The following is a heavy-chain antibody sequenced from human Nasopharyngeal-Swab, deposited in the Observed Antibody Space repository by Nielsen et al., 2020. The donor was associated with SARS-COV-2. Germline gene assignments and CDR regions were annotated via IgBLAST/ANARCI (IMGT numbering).Heavy chain of an antibody. Sequence: SSKVSCKASGFTITSSAMQWVRHAPGQRLEWIGWIVACSGNTTYAQKFQERVTITRNMSTSTAYMELSSLRSEDTAVYYCADAAYGGDCYYHWGVDVWGQGTTVTVSS. D-gene: IGHD2-21*02. J-gene: IGHJ6*02. CDR3: ADAAYGGDCYYHWGVDV. CDR2: IVACSGNT. V-gene: IGHV1-58*02. CDR1: GFTITSSA.